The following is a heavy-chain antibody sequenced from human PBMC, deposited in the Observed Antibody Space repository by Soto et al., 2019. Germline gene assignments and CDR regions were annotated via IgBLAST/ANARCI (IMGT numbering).Heavy chain of an antibody. CDR1: GITFSNYW. Sequence: QPVGSLRLSCVGSGITFSNYWMNWVRQTPGKGLEWVANIKPDGSAKAYVDSVKGRFTVSRDNAKNSLYLQMNSLRAEDTAVYFCAAWDISNPWGQGTLVTVSS. CDR3: AAWDISNP. D-gene: IGHD2-15*01. J-gene: IGHJ5*02. CDR2: IKPDGSAK. V-gene: IGHV3-7*01.